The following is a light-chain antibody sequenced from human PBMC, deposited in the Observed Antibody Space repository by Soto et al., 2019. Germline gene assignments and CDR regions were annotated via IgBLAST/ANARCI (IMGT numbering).Light chain of an antibody. CDR1: TGTVTTSHY. Sequence: QAVVTQAPSLTVSPGGTVTFTCGSSTGTVTTSHYPYWFQQKPGQAPRTLIYDTDNKHSWTPARFSGSLVGGKPALTLSGAQPEDEADYYCSLSYSGLRVFGGGTKLTVL. J-gene: IGLJ3*02. CDR2: DTD. V-gene: IGLV7-46*01. CDR3: SLSYSGLRV.